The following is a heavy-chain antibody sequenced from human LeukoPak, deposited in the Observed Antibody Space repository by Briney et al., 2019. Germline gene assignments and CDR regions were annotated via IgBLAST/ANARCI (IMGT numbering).Heavy chain of an antibody. D-gene: IGHD6-13*01. Sequence: KAGWSLRLSCAASGFTFSSYSMNWVRQAPGKGLEWVSSISSSSSYIYYADSVKGRFTISRDNAKNSLYLQMNSLRAEDTAVYYCARVRWYSSSYIDYWGQGTLVTVSS. J-gene: IGHJ4*02. CDR1: GFTFSSYS. CDR3: ARVRWYSSSYIDY. CDR2: ISSSSSYI. V-gene: IGHV3-21*01.